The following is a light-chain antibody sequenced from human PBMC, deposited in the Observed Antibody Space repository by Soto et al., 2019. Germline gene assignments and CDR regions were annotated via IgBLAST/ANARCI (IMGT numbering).Light chain of an antibody. V-gene: IGKV3-15*01. J-gene: IGKJ5*01. CDR3: QQYNNWPPIT. CDR1: QSVRSN. CDR2: AAS. Sequence: IVMTQSPATLSVSPGERATLSCRASQSVRSNLAWYQQKPGQAPRLVIYAASTRATGIPDRFSGSGSGTEFTLTISSLQSEDFAVYYCQQYNNWPPITFGQGTRLEIK.